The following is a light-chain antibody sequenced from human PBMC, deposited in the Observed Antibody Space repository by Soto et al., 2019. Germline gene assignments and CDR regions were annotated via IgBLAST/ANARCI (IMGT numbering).Light chain of an antibody. CDR2: GAS. V-gene: IGKV3-20*01. Sequence: EIVLTQSPGTLSLSPGENASFSCRASQSIDTNWLAWYQQRPGQPPRLLIYGASSRSTGIPDRFSGSGSGAGFTLTISSLEPEDCAVYYCQHYDRSPPVTFGQGTRLEIK. CDR3: QHYDRSPPVT. J-gene: IGKJ5*01. CDR1: QSIDTNW.